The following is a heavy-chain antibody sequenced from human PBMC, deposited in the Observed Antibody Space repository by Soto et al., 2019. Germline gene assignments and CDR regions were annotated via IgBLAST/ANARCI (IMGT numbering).Heavy chain of an antibody. Sequence: GGSLRLSCAASGFTFSSYWMSWVRQAPGKGLEWVANIKQDGSEKYYVDSVKGRFTISRDNAKNSLYLQMNSLRAEDTAVYYCARVPPRGWYVEGLDYWGQGTLVTVSS. J-gene: IGHJ4*02. D-gene: IGHD6-19*01. CDR1: GFTFSSYW. CDR3: ARVPPRGWYVEGLDY. CDR2: IKQDGSEK. V-gene: IGHV3-7*01.